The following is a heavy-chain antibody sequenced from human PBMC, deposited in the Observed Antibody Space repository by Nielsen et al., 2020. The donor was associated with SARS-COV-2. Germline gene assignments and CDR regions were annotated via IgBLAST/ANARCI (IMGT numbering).Heavy chain of an antibody. CDR2: IYSDDST. J-gene: IGHJ5*02. V-gene: IGHV3-53*01. CDR3: AREGCGHSCYSNWFDP. CDR1: GFSVGSHH. Sequence: GESLKISCAASGFSVGSHHMTWVRQAPGKGLEWVSLIYSDDSTYYADSVKGRFFISRDNSKNTLYLQMNSLRAEDTAVYYCAREGCGHSCYSNWFDPWGQGTLVTVSS. D-gene: IGHD2-15*01.